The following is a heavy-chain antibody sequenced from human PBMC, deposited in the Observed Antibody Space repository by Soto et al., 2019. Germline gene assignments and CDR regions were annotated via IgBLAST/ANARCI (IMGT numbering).Heavy chain of an antibody. D-gene: IGHD3-9*01. CDR2: ISAYNGNT. V-gene: IGHV1-18*01. CDR1: GYTFTSYG. CDR3: ARGGPARYDILTGYYIGPTGDAFDI. Sequence: ASVKVSRKASGYTFTSYGISWVRQAPGQGLEWMGWISAYNGNTNYAQKLQGRVTVTTDTSTSTAHMELRSLRSDDTAVYYCARGGPARYDILTGYYIGPTGDAFDIWGQGTMVTVSS. J-gene: IGHJ3*02.